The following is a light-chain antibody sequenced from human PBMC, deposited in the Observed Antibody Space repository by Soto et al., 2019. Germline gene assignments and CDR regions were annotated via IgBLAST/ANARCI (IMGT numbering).Light chain of an antibody. J-gene: IGKJ2*01. V-gene: IGKV3-15*01. CDR3: QQYHNCPPLMYT. Sequence: EIVVTQSPATLSVSPGERVTLSCRASPAVSSNLAWYQQKPGQAPRLLIYGASLRASDIPARFSGSGSGTEFTLTINSLQSEDFAFYYCQQYHNCPPLMYTFGQGTKLEI. CDR1: PAVSSN. CDR2: GAS.